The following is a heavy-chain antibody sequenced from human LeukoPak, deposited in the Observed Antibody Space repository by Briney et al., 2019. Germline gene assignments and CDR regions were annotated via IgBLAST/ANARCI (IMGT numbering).Heavy chain of an antibody. J-gene: IGHJ4*02. Sequence: ASVKVSCKASGYTFTIYYMHWVRQAPGQGLEWMGIINPSGGSTSYAQKFQGRVTMTRDTSTSTVYMELSSLRSEDTAVYYCARGSGFSSGWPNPPDYWGQGTLVTVSS. V-gene: IGHV1-46*01. CDR1: GYTFTIYY. D-gene: IGHD6-19*01. CDR2: INPSGGST. CDR3: ARGSGFSSGWPNPPDY.